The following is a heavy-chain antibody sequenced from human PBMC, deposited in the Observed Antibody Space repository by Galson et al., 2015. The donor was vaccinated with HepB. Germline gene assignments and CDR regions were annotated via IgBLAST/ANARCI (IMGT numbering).Heavy chain of an antibody. CDR2: ISGYSSNT. CDR1: GYTFTQYG. D-gene: IGHD3/OR15-3a*01. V-gene: IGHV1-18*01. CDR3: ARARYDISAPDQ. Sequence: SVKVSCKASGYTFTQYGISWVRQAPGQGLEWMGWISGYSSNTNYAQNFQGRVSMTADTSTTTVYMELRSLRSDDTAVYYCARARYDISAPDQWGQGTLVTVSS. J-gene: IGHJ5*02.